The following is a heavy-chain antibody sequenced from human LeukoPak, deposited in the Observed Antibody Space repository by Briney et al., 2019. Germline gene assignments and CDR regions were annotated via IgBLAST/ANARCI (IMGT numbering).Heavy chain of an antibody. CDR2: IYYTGST. CDR3: ARVYQGGNSDFDY. V-gene: IGHV4-39*01. D-gene: IGHD4-23*01. Sequence: SETLSLTCSVSGASVTSGGFYWGWLRQSPGKGLEWIATIYYTGSTYYDPSLKSRVTISIDTSKNQFSLNVRSVSAADTAVYYCARVYQGGNSDFDYWGQGTLVTVSS. J-gene: IGHJ4*02. CDR1: GASVTSGGFY.